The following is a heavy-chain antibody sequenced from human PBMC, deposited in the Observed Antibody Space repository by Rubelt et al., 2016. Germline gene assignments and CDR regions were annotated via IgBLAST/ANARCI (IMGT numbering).Heavy chain of an antibody. Sequence: QVQLVQSGAEVKKPGASVNVSCKASGYSFTSYYMHWVRQAPGQGLEWMGIINPSGGSTRYEQKFQGRVTMTRETSTSTVYMELRSLKSEDTAVYYCAKDGDNRYYFDYWGQGTLVTVSS. V-gene: IGHV1-46*01. CDR1: GYSFTSYY. D-gene: IGHD1-1*01. CDR2: INPSGGST. J-gene: IGHJ4*02. CDR3: AKDGDNRYYFDY.